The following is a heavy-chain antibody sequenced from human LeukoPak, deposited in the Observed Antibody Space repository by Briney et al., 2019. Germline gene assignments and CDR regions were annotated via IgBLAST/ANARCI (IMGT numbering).Heavy chain of an antibody. V-gene: IGHV3-48*01. D-gene: IGHD6-6*01. CDR3: ARDISSASRGMDV. J-gene: IGHJ6*03. Sequence: GGSLRLSCAASGFTFSSYTMNWLRQAPGKGLEWVSDISSSSSTIYYADSVKGRFTISRDNAKNSLYLQMNSLRVEDTAVYYCARDISSASRGMDVWGKGTTVTVSS. CDR2: ISSSSSTI. CDR1: GFTFSSYT.